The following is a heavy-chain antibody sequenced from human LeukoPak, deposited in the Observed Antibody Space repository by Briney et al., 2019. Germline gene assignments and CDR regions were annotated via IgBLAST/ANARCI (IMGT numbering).Heavy chain of an antibody. J-gene: IGHJ6*04. D-gene: IGHD3-10*02. CDR3: AELGITMIGGV. Sequence: GGSLRLSCAASGFTFSSYEMNWVRQAPGKGLEWVSYISSSGSTIKYADSVKGRFTISRDNAKNSLYLQVNSLRAEDTAVYYCAELGITMIGGVWGKGTTVTISS. CDR1: GFTFSSYE. CDR2: ISSSGSTI. V-gene: IGHV3-48*03.